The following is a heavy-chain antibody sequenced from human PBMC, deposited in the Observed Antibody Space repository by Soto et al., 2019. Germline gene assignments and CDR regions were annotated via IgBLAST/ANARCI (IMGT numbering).Heavy chain of an antibody. CDR2: ITTSSTYR. J-gene: IGHJ4*02. CDR3: ARDLGVAVATITLDY. CDR1: GFAFSTFS. D-gene: IGHD2-15*01. Sequence: GGSLRLSCAAAGFAFSTFSMNWIRQAPGKGLEWVSDITTSSTYRIYADSVKGRSTISRDDAKNSLYLQMNSLRAEDTGVYYCARDLGVAVATITLDYWGRGTLVTVSS. V-gene: IGHV3-21*01.